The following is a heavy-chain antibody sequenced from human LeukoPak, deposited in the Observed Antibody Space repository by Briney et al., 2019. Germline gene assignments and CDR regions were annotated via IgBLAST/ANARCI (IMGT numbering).Heavy chain of an antibody. CDR1: GFTFSRYN. D-gene: IGHD2-15*01. Sequence: GGSLRLSCAGSGFTFSRYNMNWFRQAPGKGLERVSSISSRSSYIFYADSVKGRFTISRDNAKNSLYLQMNSLGAEDTAVYYCASEGGFCFGETCRYFDYWGQGTLVTVSS. J-gene: IGHJ4*02. CDR2: ISSRSSYI. V-gene: IGHV3-21*01. CDR3: ASEGGFCFGETCRYFDY.